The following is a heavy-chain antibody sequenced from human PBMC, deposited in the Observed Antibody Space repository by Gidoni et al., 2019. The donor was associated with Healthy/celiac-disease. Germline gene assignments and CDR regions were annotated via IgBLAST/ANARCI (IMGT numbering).Heavy chain of an antibody. Sequence: QITLKESGPTLVKPIQTLTLTCTFSGFSLSTSGVGVGWIRQPPGKALEWLALIYWDDDKGYSPSLKSRLTITKDTSKNQVVLTMTNMDPVDTATYYCAHRPNGKAPYYFDYWGQGTLVTVSS. J-gene: IGHJ4*02. D-gene: IGHD4-17*01. CDR2: IYWDDDK. V-gene: IGHV2-5*02. CDR1: GFSLSTSGVG. CDR3: AHRPNGKAPYYFDY.